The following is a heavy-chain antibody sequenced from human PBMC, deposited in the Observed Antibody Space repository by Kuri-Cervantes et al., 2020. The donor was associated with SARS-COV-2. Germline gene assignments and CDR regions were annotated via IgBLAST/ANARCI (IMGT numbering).Heavy chain of an antibody. D-gene: IGHD6-13*01. CDR2: INPSASTT. V-gene: IGHV1-46*01. J-gene: IGHJ6*02. CDR1: GYTFTSYY. Sequence: ASVKVSCKASGYTFTSYYMQWVRQAPGQGLEWMGIINPSASTTSYAPRYQGRVTVTRNTSISTAYMELSSLRSEDTAVYYCARNLFSWIPDYYYGKDVWGQGTTVTVSS. CDR3: ARNLFSWIPDYYYGKDV.